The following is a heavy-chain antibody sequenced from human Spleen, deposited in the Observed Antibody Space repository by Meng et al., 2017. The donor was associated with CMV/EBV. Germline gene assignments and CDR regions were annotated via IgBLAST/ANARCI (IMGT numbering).Heavy chain of an antibody. CDR1: GFTFSSYA. D-gene: IGHD2-21*02. CDR3: AKGGGERVTFDAMDV. CDR2: MSGNTGFI. Sequence: SLKISCAASGFTFSSYAMGWVRQAPGRGLEWVSGMSGNTGFIGYADSVKGRFTISRDNAKKTLSLQMNTLRTEDTGLYYCAKGGGERVTFDAMDVWGQGTTVTVSS. J-gene: IGHJ6*02. V-gene: IGHV3-9*01.